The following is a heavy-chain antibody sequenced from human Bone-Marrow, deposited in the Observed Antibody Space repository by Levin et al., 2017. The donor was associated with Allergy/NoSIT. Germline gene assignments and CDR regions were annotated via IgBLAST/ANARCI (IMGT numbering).Heavy chain of an antibody. CDR3: ARIKDNWNDDA. CDR2: IDWDDDK. D-gene: IGHD1-20*01. J-gene: IGHJ1*01. V-gene: IGHV2-70*11. Sequence: RLSGPTLVKPTQTLTLTCTFSGFSLNTNAVRLNWIRQPPGKALEWLARIDWDDDKYYSTSLKTRLTISKDTSKNQVVLTMTNMDPADTGTYYCARIKDNWNDDAWGQGIVVTVST. CDR1: GFSLNTNAVR.